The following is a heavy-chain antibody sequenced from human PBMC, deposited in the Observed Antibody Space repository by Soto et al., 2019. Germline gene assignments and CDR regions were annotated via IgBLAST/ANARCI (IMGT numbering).Heavy chain of an antibody. V-gene: IGHV3-30*18. CDR1: GFTFRSYG. CDR2: ISYDGSNY. Sequence: QVQLVESGGGVVQPGRSLRLSCAASGFTFRSYGIHWVRQAPGKGLEWVAIISYDGSNYYHADSVKGRFTISRDNSKTTLYLQMNSLRAEDTAVYYCAKCYSGTGGMDVWGQGTTVTVSS. CDR3: AKCYSGTGGMDV. D-gene: IGHD5-12*01. J-gene: IGHJ6*02.